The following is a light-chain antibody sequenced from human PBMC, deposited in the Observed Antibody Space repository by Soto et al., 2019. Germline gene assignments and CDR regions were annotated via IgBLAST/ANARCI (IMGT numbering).Light chain of an antibody. CDR3: SSRSRTDILYV. CDR1: SSDVGTSNY. V-gene: IGLV2-8*01. CDR2: EVT. J-gene: IGLJ1*01. Sequence: QSVLTQPPSASGSPGQSVTISCTGTSSDVGTSNYVSWYQQHPGKAPKLMIYEVTKRPSGVPDRFSGSKSGNTASLTVSGLQADDEADYYCSSRSRTDILYVFGTGTKVTVL.